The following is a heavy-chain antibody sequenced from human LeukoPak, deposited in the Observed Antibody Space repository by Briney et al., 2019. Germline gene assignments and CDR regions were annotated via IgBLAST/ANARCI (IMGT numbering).Heavy chain of an antibody. V-gene: IGHV3-23*01. D-gene: IGHD4-17*01. CDR2: ISEGVGNT. J-gene: IGHJ4*02. CDR3: AKREKGTTGRFFDY. Sequence: GSLSLSCAASGFPFTNYAMTWVRQAPGKGLEWVSGISEGVGNTYYADSVKGRFTISRDHSKNTLYLQMNSLRAEDTALYYCAKREKGTTGRFFDYWGQGTLVTVSS. CDR1: GFPFTNYA.